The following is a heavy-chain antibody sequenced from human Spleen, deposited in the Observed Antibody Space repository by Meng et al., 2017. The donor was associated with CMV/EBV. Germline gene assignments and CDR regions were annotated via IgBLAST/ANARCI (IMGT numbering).Heavy chain of an antibody. V-gene: IGHV1-18*01. Sequence: QVQAVEFGAEVKKSGASVKVSCKASGYTFTSYGISWVRQAPGQGLEWMGWISAYNGNTNYAQKLQGRVTMTTDTSTSTAYMELSSLRSEDTAVYYCAISPMGVVPNWFDPWGQGTLVTVSS. J-gene: IGHJ5*02. CDR3: AISPMGVVPNWFDP. CDR1: GYTFTSYG. D-gene: IGHD3-3*01. CDR2: ISAYNGNT.